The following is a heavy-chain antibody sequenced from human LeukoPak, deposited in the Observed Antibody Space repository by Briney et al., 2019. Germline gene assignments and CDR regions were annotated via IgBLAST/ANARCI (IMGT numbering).Heavy chain of an antibody. D-gene: IGHD4-17*01. Sequence: GGSLRLSCAASRFTLGTYWMTWVRQGPGEGLEWVANIKQDGSEKYYVDSVKGRFTVSRDNAKNSLFLQMNSLRAEDTGVYYCARVSYGAFDYWGQGTLATVSS. V-gene: IGHV3-7*01. CDR3: ARVSYGAFDY. CDR1: RFTLGTYW. J-gene: IGHJ4*02. CDR2: IKQDGSEK.